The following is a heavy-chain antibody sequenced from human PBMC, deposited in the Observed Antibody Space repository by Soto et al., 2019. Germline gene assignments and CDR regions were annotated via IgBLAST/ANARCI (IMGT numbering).Heavy chain of an antibody. J-gene: IGHJ4*02. CDR2: ISSSSSYI. Sequence: GGSLRLSCAASGFTFSSYSMNWVRQAPGKGLEWVSSISSSSSYIYYADSVKGRFTISRDNARNSLYLQMNSLRAEDTAVYYCARDHRIAAALSDYWGQGTLVTVS. CDR1: GFTFSSYS. CDR3: ARDHRIAAALSDY. V-gene: IGHV3-21*01. D-gene: IGHD6-13*01.